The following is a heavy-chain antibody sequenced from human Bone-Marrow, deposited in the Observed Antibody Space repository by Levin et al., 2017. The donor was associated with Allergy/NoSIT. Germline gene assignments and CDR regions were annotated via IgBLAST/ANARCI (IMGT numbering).Heavy chain of an antibody. D-gene: IGHD3-10*01. CDR3: ARGASITMVQGVIVYYYYYMDV. J-gene: IGHJ6*03. V-gene: IGHV1-2*06. CDR2: INPNSGGT. Sequence: PLASVKVSCKASGYTFTGYYMHWVRQAPGQGLEWMGRINPNSGGTNYAQKFQGRVTMTRDTSISTAYMELSRLRSDDTAVYYCARGASITMVQGVIVYYYYYMDVWGKGTTVTVSS. CDR1: GYTFTGYY.